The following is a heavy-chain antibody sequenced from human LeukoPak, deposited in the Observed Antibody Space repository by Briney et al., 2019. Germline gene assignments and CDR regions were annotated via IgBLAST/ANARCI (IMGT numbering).Heavy chain of an antibody. D-gene: IGHD4-23*01. J-gene: IGHJ4*02. Sequence: PGGSLRLSRAASGFTFSSNWMHWVRQAPGKGLVWVSRIKSDGSSTNYADSVKGRFTISRDNAKNTLYLQMNSLRAEDTAVYYCARAVGNSEDFDYWGQGTLVTVSS. V-gene: IGHV3-74*01. CDR1: GFTFSSNW. CDR2: IKSDGSST. CDR3: ARAVGNSEDFDY.